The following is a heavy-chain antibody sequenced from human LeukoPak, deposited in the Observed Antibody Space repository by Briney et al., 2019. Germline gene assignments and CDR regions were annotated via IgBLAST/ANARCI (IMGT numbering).Heavy chain of an antibody. CDR2: IYYSGST. CDR1: GGSISSYY. V-gene: IGHV4-59*01. Sequence: SETLSLTCTVPGGSISSYYWSWIRQPPGKGLEWIGYIYYSGSTNYNPSLKSRVTISVDTSKNQFSLKLCSVTAADTAVYYCARARYYDILTGYYPVPYYYYGMDVWGQGTTVTVSS. D-gene: IGHD3-9*01. J-gene: IGHJ6*02. CDR3: ARARYYDILTGYYPVPYYYYGMDV.